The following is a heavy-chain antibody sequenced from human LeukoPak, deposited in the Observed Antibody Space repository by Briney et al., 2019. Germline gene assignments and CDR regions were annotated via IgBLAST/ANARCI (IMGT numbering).Heavy chain of an antibody. J-gene: IGHJ3*01. CDR1: GGSFSGYY. CDR3: ARGLHTRSSGRRFDVFEL. Sequence: PSETLSLTCAVYGGSFSGYYWSWIRQPPGKGLEWIGEINHSGSTNYNPSLKSRVTISVDTSKNQFSLKLSSVTAADTAVYYCARGLHTRSSGRRFDVFELWGQGTMVTVSS. CDR2: INHSGST. V-gene: IGHV4-34*01. D-gene: IGHD6-6*01.